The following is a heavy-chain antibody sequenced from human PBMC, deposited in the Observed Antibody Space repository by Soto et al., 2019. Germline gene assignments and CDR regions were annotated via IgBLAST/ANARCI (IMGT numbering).Heavy chain of an antibody. Sequence: QVQLVESGGGVVQPGRSLRLSCAASGSIFRGYGMHWVRQAPGKGLEWVAVIRFDGSNINYADSVMGRFTISRDNSKNTLYLEMNSLRVEDTAVYYCAREGVGGTAFWGYLDYWGQGTLVTVSS. J-gene: IGHJ4*02. CDR3: AREGVGGTAFWGYLDY. D-gene: IGHD2-15*01. V-gene: IGHV3-33*01. CDR1: GSIFRGYG. CDR2: IRFDGSNI.